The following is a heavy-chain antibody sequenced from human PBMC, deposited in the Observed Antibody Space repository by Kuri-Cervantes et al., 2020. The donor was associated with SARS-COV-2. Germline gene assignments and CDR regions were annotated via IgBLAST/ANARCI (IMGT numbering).Heavy chain of an antibody. J-gene: IGHJ4*02. Sequence: ASVKVSCKASGYTFTGYYMHWVRQAPGQGLEWMGWINPSSGGTNYAQKFQGRVTMTRDTSISTAYMELSRLRSDDTAVYYCARDLRWAAAGKATSVDYWGQGTLVTVSS. CDR2: INPSSGGT. V-gene: IGHV1-2*02. CDR1: GYTFTGYY. D-gene: IGHD6-13*01. CDR3: ARDLRWAAAGKATSVDY.